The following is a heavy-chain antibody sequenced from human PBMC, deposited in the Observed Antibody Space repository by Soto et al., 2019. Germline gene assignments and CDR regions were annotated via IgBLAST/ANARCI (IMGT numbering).Heavy chain of an antibody. D-gene: IGHD1-26*01. Sequence: GESLKISCKGSGYSFTSYWISWVRQMPGKGLEWMGRIDPSDSYTNYSPSFQGHVTISADKSISTAYLQWSSLKASDTAMYYCARQEQNYYYYYYGMDVWGQGTTVTV. CDR3: ARQEQNYYYYYYGMDV. CDR1: GYSFTSYW. V-gene: IGHV5-10-1*01. J-gene: IGHJ6*02. CDR2: IDPSDSYT.